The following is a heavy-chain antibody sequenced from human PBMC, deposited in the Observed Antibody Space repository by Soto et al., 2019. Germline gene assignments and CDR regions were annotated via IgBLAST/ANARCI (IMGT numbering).Heavy chain of an antibody. V-gene: IGHV3-30*18. CDR1: GFTFSSYG. J-gene: IGHJ4*02. CDR2: ISYDGSNK. CDR3: AKLSWPRGYFDY. Sequence: QVQLVESGGGVVQPGRSLRLSCAASGFTFSSYGMHWVRQAPGKGLEWVAVISYDGSNKYYADSVKGRFTISRDNSKNPLYLQMNSLRAEDTAVYYCAKLSWPRGYFDYWGQGTLVTVSS. D-gene: IGHD2-15*01.